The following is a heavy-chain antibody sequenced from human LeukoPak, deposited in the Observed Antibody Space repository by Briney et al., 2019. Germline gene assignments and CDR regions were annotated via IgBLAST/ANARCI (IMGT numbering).Heavy chain of an antibody. J-gene: IGHJ4*02. V-gene: IGHV3-23*01. Sequence: PGGSLRLSCAASGFTFSSYAMSWVRQAPGKGLEWVSAISGSGGSTYYADSVKGRFTISRDNSKNTLYLQMNSLRAEDTAVYYCAKDQDIVVVPAALPIMGGFDYWGQGTLVTVSS. D-gene: IGHD2-2*02. CDR3: AKDQDIVVVPAALPIMGGFDY. CDR2: ISGSGGST. CDR1: GFTFSSYA.